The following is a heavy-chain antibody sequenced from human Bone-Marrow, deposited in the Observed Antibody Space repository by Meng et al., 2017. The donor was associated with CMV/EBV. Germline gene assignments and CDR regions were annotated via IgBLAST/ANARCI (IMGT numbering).Heavy chain of an antibody. CDR2: IRYDGSNK. V-gene: IGHV3-30*02. CDR3: ATLRVVPAAKTTG. J-gene: IGHJ4*02. Sequence: GESLKISCAASGFTFSSYGMHWVRQAPGKGLEWVAFIRYDGSNKYYADSVKGRFTISRDNSKNTLYLQMNSLRAEDTAVYYCATLRVVPAAKTTGWGQGTLVTFSS. D-gene: IGHD2-2*01. CDR1: GFTFSSYG.